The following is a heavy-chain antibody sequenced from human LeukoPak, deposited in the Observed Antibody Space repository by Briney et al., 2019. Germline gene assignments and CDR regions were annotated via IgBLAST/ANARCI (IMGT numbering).Heavy chain of an antibody. CDR2: INWNGGST. CDR3: ARVSRGGTSGIDS. CDR1: GFTFADYC. J-gene: IGHJ4*02. Sequence: PGGSLRLSCAASGFTFADYCMSWVRQTPGKGLEWVSGINWNGGSTGYADSVKGRVTISRDNAKNSPYLQMNSLRAEDTALYYCARVSRGGTSGIDSWGQGTLVTVSS. D-gene: IGHD1-1*01. V-gene: IGHV3-20*04.